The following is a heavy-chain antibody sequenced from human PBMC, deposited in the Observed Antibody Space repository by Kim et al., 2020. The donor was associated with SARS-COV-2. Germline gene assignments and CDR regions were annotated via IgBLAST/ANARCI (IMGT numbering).Heavy chain of an antibody. CDR2: ISWNSGSI. CDR1: GFTFDDYA. J-gene: IGHJ6*02. D-gene: IGHD6-13*01. Sequence: GGSLRLSCAASGFTFDDYAMHWVRQAPGKGLEWVSGISWNSGSIGYADSLKGRFTISRDNAKNSLYLQMNSLRAEDTALYYCAKDMEQLVPVESSIKSLLPSPIAPPSRIYYGMDVWGQGTTVTVSS. CDR3: AKDMEQLVPVESSIKSLLPSPIAPPSRIYYGMDV. V-gene: IGHV3-9*01.